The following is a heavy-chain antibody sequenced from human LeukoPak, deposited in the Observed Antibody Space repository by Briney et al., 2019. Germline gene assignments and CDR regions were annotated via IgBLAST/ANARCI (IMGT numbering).Heavy chain of an antibody. J-gene: IGHJ6*03. V-gene: IGHV4-34*01. CDR2: INDSGRI. D-gene: IGHD1-7*01. Sequence: PSETLSLTCAVYGGSSSNYYWSWIRQPPGKGLEWTGEINDSGRINYNPSLMSRVTVSVDTSKNQFSLRLTSVTATDTAVYYCARRWNYGRNYYIDVWGNGATVSVSS. CDR3: ARRWNYGRNYYIDV. CDR1: GGSSSNYY.